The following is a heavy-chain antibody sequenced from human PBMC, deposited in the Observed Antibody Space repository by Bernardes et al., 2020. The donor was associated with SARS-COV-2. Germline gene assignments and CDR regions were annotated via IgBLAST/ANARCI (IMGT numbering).Heavy chain of an antibody. CDR1: GFTFSNYW. J-gene: IGHJ3*02. CDR2: IKEDGSEK. CDR3: ARDPAEMPNSVGNALDI. Sequence: GSLRLSCAASGFTFSNYWMTWVRQAPGQGLEWVANIKEDGSEKNYVDSVKGRFTISRDNAKNSLSLQMNSLRAEDTAVYYCARDPAEMPNSVGNALDIWGEGTMVTVS. V-gene: IGHV3-7*03. D-gene: IGHD1-26*01.